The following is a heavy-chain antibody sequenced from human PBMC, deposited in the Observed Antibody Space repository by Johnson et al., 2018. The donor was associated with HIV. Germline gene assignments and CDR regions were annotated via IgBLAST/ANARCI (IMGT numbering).Heavy chain of an antibody. CDR1: GFTLTNYG. J-gene: IGHJ3*02. D-gene: IGHD7-27*01. CDR3: ASLGANWGRGAFDI. V-gene: IGHV3-30*03. CDR2: ISYYGSYT. Sequence: QVQLVESGGGVVQPGRSLRLSCAVSGFTLTNYGIHWVRQAPDKGLEWVSLISYYGSYTYYADSVQGRFTISRDNSKNPLYLQMNCLRAEATAVYCCASLGANWGRGAFDIWGQGTMVTVSS.